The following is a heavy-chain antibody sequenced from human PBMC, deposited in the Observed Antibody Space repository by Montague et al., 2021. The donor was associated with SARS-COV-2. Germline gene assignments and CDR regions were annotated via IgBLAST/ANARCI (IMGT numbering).Heavy chain of an antibody. D-gene: IGHD3-9*01. CDR3: ARDPKYYDILTGYLIARSYYYYYGMDV. CDR1: GFTFSSYG. Sequence: SLILSCAASGFTFSSYGMHWVRQAPGKGLEWVAFISYDGSNKYYADSVKGRFTISRDNSKNTLYLQMNSLRAEDTAVYYCARDPKYYDILTGYLIARSYYYYYGMDVWGQGTTVTVSS. J-gene: IGHJ6*02. CDR2: ISYDGSNK. V-gene: IGHV3-33*05.